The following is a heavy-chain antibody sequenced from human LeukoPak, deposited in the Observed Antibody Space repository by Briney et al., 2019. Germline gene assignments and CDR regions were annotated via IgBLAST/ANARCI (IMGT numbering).Heavy chain of an antibody. CDR1: GFTFNNYW. D-gene: IGHD3-10*01. CDR2: INNDGTRT. V-gene: IGHV3-74*01. CDR3: ARGNFYSGSGSSPLDY. Sequence: GGSLRLSCAASGFTFNNYWMHWVRQVPGKGLVWVSRINNDGTRTNYVDSAEGRFTISRDNAKNTLFLQMNSLGAEDSAVYYCARGNFYSGSGSSPLDYWGQGTLVTVSS. J-gene: IGHJ4*02.